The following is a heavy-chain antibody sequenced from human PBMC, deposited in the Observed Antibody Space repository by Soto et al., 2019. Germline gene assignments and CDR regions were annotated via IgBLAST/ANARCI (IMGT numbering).Heavy chain of an antibody. J-gene: IGHJ6*02. D-gene: IGHD4-17*01. CDR2: ISYDGSNK. CDR3: ARGHGDYGYYYYGMDV. Sequence: GGSLRLSCAASGFTFSSYAMRWVRQAPGKGLEWVAVISYDGSNKYYADSVKGRFTISRDNSKNTLYLQMNSLRAEDTAVYYCARGHGDYGYYYYGMDVWGQGTTVTVSS. CDR1: GFTFSSYA. V-gene: IGHV3-30-3*01.